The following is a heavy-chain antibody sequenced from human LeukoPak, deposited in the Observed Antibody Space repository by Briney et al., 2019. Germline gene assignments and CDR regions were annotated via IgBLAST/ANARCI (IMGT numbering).Heavy chain of an antibody. CDR3: ASGAAAGTFSIGY. Sequence: GASVKVSFKASGYTFTSYYMHWVRQAPGQGLEWMGIINPSGGGTSYSQKFQGRVTMTTDTSTRTLYMELSSLRSEDTAVYYCASGAAAGTFSIGYWGQGTLLTVSS. J-gene: IGHJ4*02. CDR2: INPSGGGT. CDR1: GYTFTSYY. V-gene: IGHV1-46*01. D-gene: IGHD6-13*01.